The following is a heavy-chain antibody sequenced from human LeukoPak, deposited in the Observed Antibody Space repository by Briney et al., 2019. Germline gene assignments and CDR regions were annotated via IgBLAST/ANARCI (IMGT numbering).Heavy chain of an antibody. CDR2: ISYSGTII. CDR3: ARERYYGSRISGAPYSY. J-gene: IGHJ4*02. CDR1: GFTFSDYY. D-gene: IGHD3-10*01. V-gene: IGHV3-11*01. Sequence: GGSLRLSCAASGFTFSDYYMSWVRQAPGKGLEWVSFISYSGTIIYYADSVEGRFTISRDNAKNSLYLQMSSLRAEDTAVYYCARERYYGSRISGAPYSYWGQGTLVTVSS.